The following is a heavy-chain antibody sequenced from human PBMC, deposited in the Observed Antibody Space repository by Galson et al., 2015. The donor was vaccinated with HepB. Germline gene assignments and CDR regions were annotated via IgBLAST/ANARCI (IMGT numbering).Heavy chain of an antibody. V-gene: IGHV3-15*01. CDR3: TTDFSGSYYQYPY. Sequence: SLRLSCAASGFSFSNAWMSWVRQAPGKGLEWIGRIKSKSEAETTAYAAPVKGRFTISRDDSRNTLFLRIHSLRTEDTGVYYCTTDFSGSYYQYPYWGQGTLVTVSS. CDR2: IKSKSEAETT. CDR1: GFSFSNAW. J-gene: IGHJ4*02. D-gene: IGHD1-26*01.